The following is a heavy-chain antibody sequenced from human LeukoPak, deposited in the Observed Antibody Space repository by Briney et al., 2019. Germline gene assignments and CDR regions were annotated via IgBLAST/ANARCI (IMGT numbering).Heavy chain of an antibody. D-gene: IGHD6-19*01. CDR1: GFTFSSYS. Sequence: GGSLRLSCAASGFTFSSYSMNWVHQAPGKGLEWVSYISSSSSTIYYADSVKGRFTISRDNAKNSLYLQMNSLRAEDTAVYYCARGSGWRLDYYYGMDVWGQGTAVTVSS. V-gene: IGHV3-48*04. J-gene: IGHJ6*02. CDR2: ISSSSSTI. CDR3: ARGSGWRLDYYYGMDV.